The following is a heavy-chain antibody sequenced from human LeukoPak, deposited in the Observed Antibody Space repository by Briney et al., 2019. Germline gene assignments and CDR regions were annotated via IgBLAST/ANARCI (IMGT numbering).Heavy chain of an antibody. D-gene: IGHD3-16*01. CDR3: AKRVGGVNNFDY. V-gene: IGHV3-23*01. CDR2: ISAGGGVT. Sequence: GGSLRLSCAASGLSFSSYAMGWVRQAPGKGLEWVSSISAGGGVTYYADSVEGRFTISRDNSNNTLYLQMNNLRAEDTAVYYCAKRVGGVNNFDYWGQGTLVTVSS. CDR1: GLSFSSYA. J-gene: IGHJ4*02.